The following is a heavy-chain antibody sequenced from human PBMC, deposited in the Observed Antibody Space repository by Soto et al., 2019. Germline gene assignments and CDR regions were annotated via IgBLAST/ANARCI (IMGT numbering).Heavy chain of an antibody. CDR3: AREPSGGGGNWFDP. V-gene: IGHV1-8*01. CDR2: MNPNSGNT. J-gene: IGHJ5*02. CDR1: GYTFTSYD. D-gene: IGHD3-10*01. Sequence: QVQLVQSGAEVKKPGASVKVSCKASGYTFTSYDINWVRQATGQGLEWMGWMNPNSGNTAYAQKFQGRVTMTRNTSKSTAYMGVSSLRSEETAVYYCAREPSGGGGNWFDPWGQGTLVTVSS.